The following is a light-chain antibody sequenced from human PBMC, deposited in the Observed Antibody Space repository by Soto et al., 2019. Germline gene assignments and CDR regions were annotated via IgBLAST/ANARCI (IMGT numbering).Light chain of an antibody. CDR2: GAS. V-gene: IGKV3-15*01. Sequence: EVVMTQSPAALSVSPGERATLSCRASQSVSSNLAWYQQKPGQAPMLLIYGASTRATGIPARFSGRGFGTEFTLTISSLQSEDLGVYYCQQYSHWPLTFGGGTKVEIK. CDR1: QSVSSN. CDR3: QQYSHWPLT. J-gene: IGKJ4*01.